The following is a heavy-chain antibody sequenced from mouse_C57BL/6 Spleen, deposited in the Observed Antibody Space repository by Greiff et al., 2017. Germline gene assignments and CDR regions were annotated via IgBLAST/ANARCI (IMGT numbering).Heavy chain of an antibody. CDR1: GFTFSDYG. V-gene: IGHV5-17*01. Sequence: EVKVVESGGGLVKPGGSLKLSCAASGFTFSDYGMHWVRQAPEKGLEWVAYISSGSSTIYYADTVKGRFTISRDNAKNTLFLQMTSLRSEDTAMYYCARPYYDSSYAMDYWGQGTSVTVSS. D-gene: IGHD2-4*01. J-gene: IGHJ4*01. CDR2: ISSGSSTI. CDR3: ARPYYDSSYAMDY.